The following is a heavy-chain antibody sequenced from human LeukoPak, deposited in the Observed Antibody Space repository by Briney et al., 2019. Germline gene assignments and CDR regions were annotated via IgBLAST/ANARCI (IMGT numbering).Heavy chain of an antibody. CDR2: ISGSGGST. D-gene: IGHD3-22*01. Sequence: PGGSLRLSCAASGFTFSSYAMSWVRQAPGKGLEWVSVISGSGGSTYYADSVKGRFTISRDNSKNTLYLQMNSLRAEDTAVYYCAKGRGYDSSGYFDYWGQGTLVTVSS. CDR3: AKGRGYDSSGYFDY. CDR1: GFTFSSYA. V-gene: IGHV3-23*01. J-gene: IGHJ4*02.